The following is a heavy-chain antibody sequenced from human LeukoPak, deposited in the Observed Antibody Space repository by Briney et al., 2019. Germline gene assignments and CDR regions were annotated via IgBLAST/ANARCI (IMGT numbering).Heavy chain of an antibody. D-gene: IGHD2-15*01. CDR3: PKTPLSCGILRFDY. CDR1: GFTFSSYA. Sequence: PGGSLRLSCAASGFTFSSYAMSWVRQAPGTGLEGVSTITEDATSTSCAEFVKCRFSFSRHNSKNTVYLQMNSLIAQHTAVFYCPKTPLSCGILRFDYWGLGNLVTVSS. V-gene: IGHV3-23*01. CDR2: ITEDATST. J-gene: IGHJ4*02.